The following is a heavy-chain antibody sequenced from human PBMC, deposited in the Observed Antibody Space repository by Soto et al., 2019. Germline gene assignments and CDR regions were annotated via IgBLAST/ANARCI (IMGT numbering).Heavy chain of an antibody. Sequence: SVKVSCKASGGTFSSYAISWVRQAPGQGLEWMGGIIPIFGTANYAQKFQGRVTITADKSTSTAYMELSSLRSEDTAVYYCARDNGGKYSRSCGMDVWGQGTTVTVSS. CDR3: ARDNGGKYSRSCGMDV. D-gene: IGHD6-6*01. CDR2: IIPIFGTA. V-gene: IGHV1-69*06. CDR1: GGTFSSYA. J-gene: IGHJ6*02.